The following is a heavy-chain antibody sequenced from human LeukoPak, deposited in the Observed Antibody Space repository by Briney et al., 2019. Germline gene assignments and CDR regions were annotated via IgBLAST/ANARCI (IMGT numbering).Heavy chain of an antibody. CDR2: ISGSGGST. D-gene: IGHD4-17*01. CDR1: GFAFSSYA. CDR3: ARDDWGRDYPFFFDY. J-gene: IGHJ4*02. Sequence: GGSLRLSCAASGFAFSSYAMSWVRQAPGKGLEWVSVISGSGGSTYYADSVKGRFTISRDNSKNTLYLQMNNLRAEDTAVYYCARDDWGRDYPFFFDYWGQGTLVTVSS. V-gene: IGHV3-23*01.